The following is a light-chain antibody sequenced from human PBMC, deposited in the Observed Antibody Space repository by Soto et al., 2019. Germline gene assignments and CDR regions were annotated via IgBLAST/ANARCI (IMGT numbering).Light chain of an antibody. J-gene: IGKJ1*01. CDR1: QSVSNN. CDR2: DAS. Sequence: ILMTQSPATLSVSPGERATLSCRASQSVSNNLAWYQQKPGQAPRLHIYDASTRATSIPARFSGSGSGTEFTLTINGLQSEDFAVYYCQQYNNWPPWTFGQGTKVEI. CDR3: QQYNNWPPWT. V-gene: IGKV3-15*01.